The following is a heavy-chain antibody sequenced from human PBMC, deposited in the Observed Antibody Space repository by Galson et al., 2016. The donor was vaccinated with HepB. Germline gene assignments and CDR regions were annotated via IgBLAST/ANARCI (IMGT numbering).Heavy chain of an antibody. D-gene: IGHD2-15*01. CDR2: INHSGST. CDR3: AGVVVAATNWFDP. V-gene: IGHV4-34*01. J-gene: IGHJ5*02. CDR1: GDSFNAYY. Sequence: SETLSLTCAVDGDSFNAYYWSWIRQPPGKGLEWIGEINHSGSTKYNPSLKSRVTISVDTSKNQFSLKLTAMTAADTAVYYCAGVVVAATNWFDPWGQGTLVTVSS.